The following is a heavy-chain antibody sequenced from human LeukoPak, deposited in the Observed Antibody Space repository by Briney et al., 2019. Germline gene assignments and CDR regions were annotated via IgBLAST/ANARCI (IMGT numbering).Heavy chain of an antibody. D-gene: IGHD6-19*01. Sequence: SETLSLTCTVSGASISRWYWSWIRQPPGKGLEWIGYIHGNGNTNYNPSLKSRVSMSLDTSRNQFSLNLTSVTAADTATYYCARETMLAGFASGLGSNYWGQGLLVIVSS. CDR1: GASISRWY. V-gene: IGHV4-59*01. J-gene: IGHJ4*02. CDR2: IHGNGNT. CDR3: ARETMLAGFASGLGSNY.